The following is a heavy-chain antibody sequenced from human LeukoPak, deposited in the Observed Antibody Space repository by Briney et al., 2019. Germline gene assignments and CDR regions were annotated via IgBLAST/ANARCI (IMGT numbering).Heavy chain of an antibody. V-gene: IGHV4-34*01. CDR2: INHSGST. D-gene: IGHD6-6*01. CDR1: GGSFNGYY. J-gene: IGHJ4*02. Sequence: SETLSLTCAVYGGSFNGYYWSWIRQPPGKGLEWIGEINHSGSTNYNPSLKSRVTISVDTSKNQFSLKLSSVTAADTAVYYCARRAARTNPFTHFDYWGQGTLVTVSS. CDR3: ARRAARTNPFTHFDY.